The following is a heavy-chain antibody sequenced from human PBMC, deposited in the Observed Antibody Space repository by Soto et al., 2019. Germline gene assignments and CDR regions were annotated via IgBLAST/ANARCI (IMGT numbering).Heavy chain of an antibody. J-gene: IGHJ6*03. CDR2: INHCGST. CDR3: ARLRQYCSSTSCYGVSETSYYYMDV. D-gene: IGHD2-2*01. CDR1: GGTFSGYF. Sequence: SETLSLTCAAHGGTFSGYFWSRILQPPRHGPAWTGEINHCGSTNYHPSLKSRVTISVDTSKNQFSLKLSSVTAADTAVYYCARLRQYCSSTSCYGVSETSYYYMDVWGKGTTVTVSS. V-gene: IGHV4-34*01.